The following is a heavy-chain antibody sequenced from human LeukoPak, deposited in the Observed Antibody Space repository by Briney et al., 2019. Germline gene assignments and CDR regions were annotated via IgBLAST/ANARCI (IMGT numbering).Heavy chain of an antibody. Sequence: GGSLRLSCAASGFTFSRYWMSWVRQAPGKGLERVANIKQDGSEKYYVDSVKDRFTISRDNAKNSLYLQMNNLRAEDTAVYYCARDRENNNFWSGYSGWGQGTLVTVSS. D-gene: IGHD3-3*01. J-gene: IGHJ4*02. V-gene: IGHV3-7*01. CDR1: GFTFSRYW. CDR2: IKQDGSEK. CDR3: ARDRENNNFWSGYSG.